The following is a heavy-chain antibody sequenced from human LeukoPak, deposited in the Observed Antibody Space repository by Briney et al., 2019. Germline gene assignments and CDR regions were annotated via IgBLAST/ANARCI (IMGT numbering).Heavy chain of an antibody. J-gene: IGHJ5*02. CDR2: MYYRGNT. CDR1: GGSISSYY. CDR3: ARSAYSGSYWWFDP. V-gene: IGHV4-59*08. D-gene: IGHD1-26*01. Sequence: PSETLSLTCTVSGGSISSYYWSWIRQRPGKGLEWIGYMYYRGNTNYNPSLKSRVTISIDTPNNQFSLRLSSVTAADTAVYYCARSAYSGSYWWFDPWGQGTLVTVSS.